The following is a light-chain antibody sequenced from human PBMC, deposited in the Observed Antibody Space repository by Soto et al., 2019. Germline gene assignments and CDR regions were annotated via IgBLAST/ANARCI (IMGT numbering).Light chain of an antibody. CDR2: SND. J-gene: IGLJ3*02. CDR3: AAWDDSLRGVM. CDR1: TSNIGSNN. Sequence: QSVLAQPPSVSGTPGQRLTISCSGGTSNIGSNNVYWYQQLPGAAPKLLIYSNDQRPSGVPERFSGSRSGISASLAISDLRSEDEGDYFCAAWDDSLRGVMFGGGTKLTVL. V-gene: IGLV1-47*02.